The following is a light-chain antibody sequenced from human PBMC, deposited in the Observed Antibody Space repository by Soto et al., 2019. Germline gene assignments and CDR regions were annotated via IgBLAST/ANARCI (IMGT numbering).Light chain of an antibody. V-gene: IGKV1-27*01. CDR2: GAS. CDR3: QKYHSAPRT. CDR1: QDISYY. Sequence: DIQMTQSPSSLSASVGDRVTITCRANQDISYYLAWYQQKQGKDPKLLIYGASTLQSGVPSRFSGSGSGTDFTLTISSLQPEDIATYYCQKYHSAPRTFGQGTKVEIK. J-gene: IGKJ1*01.